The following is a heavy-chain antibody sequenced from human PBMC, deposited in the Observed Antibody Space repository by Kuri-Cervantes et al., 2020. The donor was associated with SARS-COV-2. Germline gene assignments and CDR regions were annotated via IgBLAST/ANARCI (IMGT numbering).Heavy chain of an antibody. Sequence: GESLKISCAVSGFPFSDYAMSWVHQAPGKGLEWVSTVSGSGVSTYYADSVKGRFTISRDNSASTMFLQMNSLRAEDTALYFCAKDLISASYFGSGSPDYWGQGTLVTVSS. CDR1: GFPFSDYA. CDR2: VSGSGVST. D-gene: IGHD3-10*01. J-gene: IGHJ4*02. CDR3: AKDLISASYFGSGSPDY. V-gene: IGHV3-23*01.